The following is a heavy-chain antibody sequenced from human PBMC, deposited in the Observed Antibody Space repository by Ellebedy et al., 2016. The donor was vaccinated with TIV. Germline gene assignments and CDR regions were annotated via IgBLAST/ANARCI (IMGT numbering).Heavy chain of an antibody. Sequence: GESLKISCAASGFTFSSYSMNWVRQAPGKGLEWVASISSSCSYIYYADSVKGRFTISRDNAKNSLYLQMNSLRAEDTAVYYCARDLDDSSGYYYPMIDYWGQGTLVTVSS. CDR2: ISSSCSYI. V-gene: IGHV3-21*01. CDR1: GFTFSSYS. CDR3: ARDLDDSSGYYYPMIDY. D-gene: IGHD3-22*01. J-gene: IGHJ4*02.